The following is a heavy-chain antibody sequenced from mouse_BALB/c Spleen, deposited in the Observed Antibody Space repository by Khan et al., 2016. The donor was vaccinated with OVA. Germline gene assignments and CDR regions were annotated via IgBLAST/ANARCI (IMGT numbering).Heavy chain of an antibody. CDR2: VSTGGSYT. D-gene: IGHD1-1*01. J-gene: IGHJ3*01. Sequence: EVELVESGGDLVKPGGSLKLSCAASGFTFSTYGMSWVRQAPDKRLEWVATVSTGGSYTYYPDSVKGRFTISRETAKSPLYLQMSGLRSEDTAMFYCTRLAYYYDSEGFAYWGQGTLVTVSA. CDR1: GFTFSTYG. V-gene: IGHV5-6*01. CDR3: TRLAYYYDSEGFAY.